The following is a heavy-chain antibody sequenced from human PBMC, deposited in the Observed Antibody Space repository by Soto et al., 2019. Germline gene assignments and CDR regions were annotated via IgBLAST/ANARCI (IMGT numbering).Heavy chain of an antibody. J-gene: IGHJ4*02. CDR2: IWSDGSNK. Sequence: QVHLVESGGGVVQPGGSLRLSCAASGFTFSSSGMHWVRQAPGEGLQWVTVIWSDGSNKYYADSVKGQITTSRDDSKNTLFRQINKLRAEEPALYYFARGNRVGASSHRGGGFDYWGQGTLVTVSS. D-gene: IGHD3-10*01. CDR3: ARGNRVGASSHRGGGFDY. CDR1: GFTFSSSG. V-gene: IGHV3-33*01.